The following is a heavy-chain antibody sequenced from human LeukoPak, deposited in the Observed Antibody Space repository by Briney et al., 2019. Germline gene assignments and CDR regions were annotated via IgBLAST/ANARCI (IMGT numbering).Heavy chain of an antibody. D-gene: IGHD6-6*01. J-gene: IGHJ4*02. CDR3: ARDRSSAFDY. CDR2: IWYDGSNK. Sequence: GRSLRLSCAASGFTFSGYGMPWVRQAPGKGLEWVAVIWYDGSNKYYADSVKGRFTISRDNSKNTMYLQMNSLRAEDTAVYYCARDRSSAFDYWGQGTLVTVSS. V-gene: IGHV3-33*01. CDR1: GFTFSGYG.